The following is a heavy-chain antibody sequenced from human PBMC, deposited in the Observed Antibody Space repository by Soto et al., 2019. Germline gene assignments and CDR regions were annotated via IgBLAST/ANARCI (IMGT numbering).Heavy chain of an antibody. D-gene: IGHD2-8*01. CDR2: IDYSGST. J-gene: IGHJ4*02. Sequence: QLQLQESGPGLVKPSETLSLTCTVSGGSNSSSSYYWGWIRQPPGKGLEWIGSIDYSGSTYYNPSLKSRVTISVDTSKNQFSLKLSSVTAADTAVYYCATEYCTNGVCSVYFDYWGPGTLVTVSS. V-gene: IGHV4-39*01. CDR1: GGSNSSSSYY. CDR3: ATEYCTNGVCSVYFDY.